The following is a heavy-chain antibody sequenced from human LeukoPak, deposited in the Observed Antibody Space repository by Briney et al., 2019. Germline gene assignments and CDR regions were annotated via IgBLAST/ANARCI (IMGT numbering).Heavy chain of an antibody. Sequence: SETLSLTCTVSGGSISSYYWSWIRQPPGEGLEWIGYIYYSGSTNYNPSLKSRVTISVDTSKNQLSLKLSSVTAADTAVYYCARLRVAVAGFDYWGQGNLVTVSS. J-gene: IGHJ4*02. V-gene: IGHV4-59*08. CDR1: GGSISSYY. CDR3: ARLRVAVAGFDY. D-gene: IGHD6-19*01. CDR2: IYYSGST.